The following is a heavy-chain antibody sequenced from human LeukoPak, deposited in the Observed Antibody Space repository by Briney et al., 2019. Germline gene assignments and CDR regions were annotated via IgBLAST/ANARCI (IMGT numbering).Heavy chain of an antibody. J-gene: IGHJ4*02. D-gene: IGHD2-15*01. V-gene: IGHV3-53*01. Sequence: GGSLRLSCAASGFTVSSNYMSWVRQAPGKGLEWVSVIYSGGSTYYADSVKGRFTISRDNSKNTLYLQMNSLRAEDTAVYYCAKAEVVVVVAARDYWGQGTLVTVSS. CDR1: GFTVSSNY. CDR2: IYSGGST. CDR3: AKAEVVVVVAARDY.